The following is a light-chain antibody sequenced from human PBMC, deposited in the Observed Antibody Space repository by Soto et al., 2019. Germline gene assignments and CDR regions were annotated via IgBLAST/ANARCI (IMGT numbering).Light chain of an antibody. CDR2: RNN. CDR3: AAWDDSLSGSVL. Sequence: QAVVTQPPSASGTPGQRVTISCSGSSSNIGSNYVYWYQQLPGTAPKLLIYRNNQRPSGVPDRFSGSKSGTSASLAISGLRSEDEADYYCAAWDDSLSGSVLFGGGTQLTVL. CDR1: SSNIGSNY. J-gene: IGLJ2*01. V-gene: IGLV1-47*01.